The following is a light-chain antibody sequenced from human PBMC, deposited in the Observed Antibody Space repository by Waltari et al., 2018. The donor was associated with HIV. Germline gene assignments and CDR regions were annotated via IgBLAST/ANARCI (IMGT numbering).Light chain of an antibody. Sequence: DIQMTQSPASLSASVGDRVTITCRASQRINNNLNWYQQKPGKAPDLLIYDASSLQSGVPSMFSGSGSGTDFTLTISSLQPEDFASYYCQQSYRAPLTFGPGTKVDIK. J-gene: IGKJ3*01. CDR3: QQSYRAPLT. CDR2: DAS. V-gene: IGKV1-39*01. CDR1: QRINNN.